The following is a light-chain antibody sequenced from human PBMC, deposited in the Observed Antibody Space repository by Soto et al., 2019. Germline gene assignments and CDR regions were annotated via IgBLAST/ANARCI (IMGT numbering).Light chain of an antibody. J-gene: IGLJ1*01. CDR3: SSYAGSNNYV. Sequence: QSVLTQPASVSGSPGQSITISCTGTSSDVGGYKYVSWYQHHPGQAPKLMIHAVNSRPSGVPDRFSGSKSGNTASLTVSGLQAEDEADYYCSSYAGSNNYVFGTGTKVTVL. V-gene: IGLV2-8*01. CDR1: SSDVGGYKY. CDR2: AVN.